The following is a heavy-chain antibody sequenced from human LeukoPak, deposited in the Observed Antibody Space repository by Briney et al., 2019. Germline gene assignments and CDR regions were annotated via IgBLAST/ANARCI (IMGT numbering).Heavy chain of an antibody. Sequence: SETLSLTCTVSGGSISSSSYYWGWIRQPPGKGLEWIGSIYYSGSTYYNPSLKSRVTISVDTSKNQFSLKLSSVTAADTAVYYCARDQYSSGRWFDPWGQGTLVTVSS. V-gene: IGHV4-39*07. CDR2: IYYSGST. CDR1: GGSISSSSYY. J-gene: IGHJ5*02. CDR3: ARDQYSSGRWFDP. D-gene: IGHD6-19*01.